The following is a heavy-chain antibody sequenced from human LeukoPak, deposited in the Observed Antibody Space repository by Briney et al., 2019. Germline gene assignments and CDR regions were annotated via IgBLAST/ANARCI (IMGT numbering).Heavy chain of an antibody. D-gene: IGHD3-10*01. CDR3: ARLCYYGSGILDY. Sequence: GESLKIPCHGSGFGFPSYWIGWMRQMPAKGREWMGIIYPGDSDTRYSPSVQGQVTISADKSISTAYLQWSSLKASDTAMYYCARLCYYGSGILDYWGQGTLVTVSS. J-gene: IGHJ4*02. CDR2: IYPGDSDT. V-gene: IGHV5-51*01. CDR1: GFGFPSYW.